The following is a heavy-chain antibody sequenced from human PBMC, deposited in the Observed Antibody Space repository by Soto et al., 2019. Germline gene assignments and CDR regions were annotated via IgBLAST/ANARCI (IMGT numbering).Heavy chain of an antibody. CDR2: ISPNSGGT. CDR3: ARGRRYCSGGSCLISWFDP. V-gene: IGHV1-2*02. CDR1: GYTFTGYY. D-gene: IGHD2-15*01. Sequence: ASVKVSFKASGYTFTGYYMHWVRQAPGQGLEWMGWISPNSGGTNYAQKFQGRVTMTRDTSISTAYMELSRLRSDDTAVYYCARGRRYCSGGSCLISWFDPWGQGTLVTVSS. J-gene: IGHJ5*02.